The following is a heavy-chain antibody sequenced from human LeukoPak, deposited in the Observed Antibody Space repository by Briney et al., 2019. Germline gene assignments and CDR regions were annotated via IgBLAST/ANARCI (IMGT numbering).Heavy chain of an antibody. CDR2: TYYRSKWYN. J-gene: IGHJ4*02. Sequence: SQTLSLTSALSGDSVSNNSAAWKWIRQSPSTCLEWLGRTYYRSKWYNDYAVSVKSRITINPDTSKNQFSLQVNSVTPEDTAVYYCARAPTPIIAVAGSFDYWGQGTLVTVSS. CDR1: GDSVSNNSAA. CDR3: ARAPTPIIAVAGSFDY. V-gene: IGHV6-1*01. D-gene: IGHD6-19*01.